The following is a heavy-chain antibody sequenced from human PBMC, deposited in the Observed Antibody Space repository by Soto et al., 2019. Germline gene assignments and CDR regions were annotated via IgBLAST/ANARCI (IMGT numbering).Heavy chain of an antibody. Sequence: SETLSLTCTVSGGSISSYYWSWIRQPPGKGLEWIGYIYHSGSTNYNPSLKSRVTISVDTSKNQFSLKLSSVTAADTAVYYCARYFRGVISPFDYWGQGTLVTVSS. CDR1: GGSISSYY. D-gene: IGHD3-10*01. CDR2: IYHSGST. V-gene: IGHV4-59*08. J-gene: IGHJ4*02. CDR3: ARYFRGVISPFDY.